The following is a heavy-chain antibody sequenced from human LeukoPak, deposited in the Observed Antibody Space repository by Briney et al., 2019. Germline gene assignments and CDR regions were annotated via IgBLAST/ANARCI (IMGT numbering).Heavy chain of an antibody. Sequence: GGSLRLSCAASGFTFNSYGMHWVRQAPGKGLEWVAVISYDGSNKYYADSVKGRFTISRDNSKNTLYLQMNSLRAEDTAVYYCAKDLVVVVAATSRGLDAFDIWGQGTMVTVSS. CDR3: AKDLVVVVAATSRGLDAFDI. J-gene: IGHJ3*02. CDR2: ISYDGSNK. CDR1: GFTFNSYG. D-gene: IGHD2-15*01. V-gene: IGHV3-30*18.